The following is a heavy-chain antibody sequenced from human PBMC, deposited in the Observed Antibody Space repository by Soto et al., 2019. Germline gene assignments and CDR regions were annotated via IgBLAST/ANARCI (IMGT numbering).Heavy chain of an antibody. CDR3: AKDLSEEWLLYGMDV. J-gene: IGHJ6*02. CDR1: GFTFSSYA. V-gene: IGHV3-30-3*01. D-gene: IGHD3-3*01. CDR2: ISYDGSNK. Sequence: GGSLRLSCAASGFTFSSYAMHWVRQAPGKGLEWVAVISYDGSNKYYADSVKGRFTISRDNSKNTLYLQMNSLRAEDTAVYYCAKDLSEEWLLYGMDVWGQGTTVTVSS.